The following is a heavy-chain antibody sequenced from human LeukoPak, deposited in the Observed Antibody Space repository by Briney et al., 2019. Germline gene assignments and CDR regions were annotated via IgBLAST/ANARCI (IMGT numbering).Heavy chain of an antibody. Sequence: GSSVKVSCKASGGTFSSYAISWVRQAPGQGLEWMGRIIPILGIANYAQKFQGRATITADKSTSTAYMELSSLRSEDTAVYYCARDDGLSGYDYLFFDYWGQGTLVTVSS. D-gene: IGHD5-12*01. CDR3: ARDDGLSGYDYLFFDY. CDR1: GGTFSSYA. CDR2: IIPILGIA. J-gene: IGHJ4*02. V-gene: IGHV1-69*04.